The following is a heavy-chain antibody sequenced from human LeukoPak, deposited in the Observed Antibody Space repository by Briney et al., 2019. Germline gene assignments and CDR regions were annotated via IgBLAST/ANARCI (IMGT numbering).Heavy chain of an antibody. Sequence: AASVKVSCKASGGAFSSYAISWVRQAPGQGLEWMGGIIPIFGTANYAQKFQGRVTITTDESTSTAYMELSSLRSEDTAVYYCASGYRYPSDYWGQGTLVTVSS. V-gene: IGHV1-69*05. CDR2: IIPIFGTA. D-gene: IGHD3-16*02. CDR1: GGAFSSYA. J-gene: IGHJ4*02. CDR3: ASGYRYPSDY.